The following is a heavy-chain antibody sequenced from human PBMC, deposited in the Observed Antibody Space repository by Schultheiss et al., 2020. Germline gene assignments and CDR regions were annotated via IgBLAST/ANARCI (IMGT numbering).Heavy chain of an antibody. CDR1: GGSISSYY. CDR2: IYYSGST. V-gene: IGHV4-59*08. J-gene: IGHJ6*03. CDR3: ARQDSYYYMDV. Sequence: GSLRLSCTVSGGSISSYYWSWIRQPPGKGLEWIGYIYYSGSTNYNPSLKSRVTISVDTSKNQFSLKLSSVTAADTAVYYCARQDSYYYMDVWGQGTLVTVSS.